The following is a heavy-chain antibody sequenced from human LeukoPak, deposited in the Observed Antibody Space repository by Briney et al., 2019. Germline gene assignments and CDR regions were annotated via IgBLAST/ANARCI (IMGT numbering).Heavy chain of an antibody. V-gene: IGHV3-64*01. CDR3: ATEILLITMVRGVSFGY. Sequence: GGSLRLSCAASGFTLSRHAMHWVRQAPGKGLEFVSAISSNGGSTYYANSVKGRFTISRDSSKNTLYLQMGSLRAEDTAVYYCATEILLITMVRGVSFGYWGQGTLVTVSS. D-gene: IGHD3-10*01. CDR1: GFTLSRHA. J-gene: IGHJ4*02. CDR2: ISSNGGST.